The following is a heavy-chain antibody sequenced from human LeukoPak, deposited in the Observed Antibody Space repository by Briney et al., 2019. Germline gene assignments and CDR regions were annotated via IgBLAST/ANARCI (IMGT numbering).Heavy chain of an antibody. Sequence: GGSLRLSCAASGFTFSSYAMNWVRQAPGKGLEWVSVIYSGGSTYYADSVKGRFTISRDNSKNTLYLQMNSLRAEDTAVYYCARGLITMIVVVIDYWGQGTLVTVSS. CDR3: ARGLITMIVVVIDY. V-gene: IGHV3-53*01. D-gene: IGHD3-22*01. CDR2: IYSGGST. J-gene: IGHJ4*02. CDR1: GFTFSSYA.